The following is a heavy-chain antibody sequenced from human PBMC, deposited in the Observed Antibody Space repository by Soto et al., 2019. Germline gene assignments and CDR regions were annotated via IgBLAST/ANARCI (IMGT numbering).Heavy chain of an antibody. Sequence: EVQLVESGGGLVQPGGSLRLSCAASGFTVSSNYMSWVRQAPGKGLEWVSLIYGGGSTYYADSVKGRFTISRDNSKNTLYLQMNSLRAEDTAVYYCASVRYTSGQSLDYWGQGTLVTVSS. J-gene: IGHJ4*02. CDR1: GFTVSSNY. CDR2: IYGGGST. CDR3: ASVRYTSGQSLDY. V-gene: IGHV3-66*01. D-gene: IGHD6-19*01.